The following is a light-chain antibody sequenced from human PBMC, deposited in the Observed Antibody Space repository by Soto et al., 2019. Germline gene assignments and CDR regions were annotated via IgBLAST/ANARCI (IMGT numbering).Light chain of an antibody. CDR2: LESSGSY. Sequence: QSVLTQSSSASASLGSSVKLTCTLSSGHSSYIIAWHQQQPGKAPRYLMKLESSGSYNKGSGVPDRFSGSSSGADRYLTISNLQFEDEADYYCETWDSNTVVFGGGTKLTVL. CDR3: ETWDSNTVV. J-gene: IGLJ2*01. CDR1: SGHSSYI. V-gene: IGLV4-60*02.